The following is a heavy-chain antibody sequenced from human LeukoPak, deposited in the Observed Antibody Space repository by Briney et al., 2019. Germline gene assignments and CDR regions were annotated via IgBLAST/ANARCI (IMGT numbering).Heavy chain of an antibody. CDR3: AGGRIAVAGTDYFDY. CDR1: GGSISSYY. CDR2: IYYSGST. D-gene: IGHD6-19*01. Sequence: SETLSLTCTVSGGSISSYYWSWIRQPPGKGLEWIGYIYYSGSTNYNPSLKSRVTISVDTSKNQFSLKLSSVTAADTAVYYCAGGRIAVAGTDYFDYWGQGTLVTVSS. J-gene: IGHJ4*02. V-gene: IGHV4-59*01.